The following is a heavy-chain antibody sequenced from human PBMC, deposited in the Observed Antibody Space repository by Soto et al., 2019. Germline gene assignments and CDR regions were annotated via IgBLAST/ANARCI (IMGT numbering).Heavy chain of an antibody. J-gene: IGHJ6*02. CDR1: GGTFSRYP. D-gene: IGHD6-19*01. V-gene: IGHV1-69*01. CDR2: IIPMCGTA. CDR3: ARARAVAGLYHGMDV. Sequence: QVQLVQSGAEVRKPGSSVKVSCKASGGTFSRYPISWVRQAPGQGLEWMGGIIPMCGTANHAQKFQGRVNITADESTSTAYMELSSLRSEDTAMYFCARARAVAGLYHGMDVWGQGTTVIVSS.